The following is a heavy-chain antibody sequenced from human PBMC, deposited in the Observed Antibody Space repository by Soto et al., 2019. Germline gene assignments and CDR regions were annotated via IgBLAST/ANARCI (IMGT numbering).Heavy chain of an antibody. D-gene: IGHD1-26*01. CDR2: IYYSGST. CDR1: GGSISSSSYY. J-gene: IGHJ6*02. Sequence: SETLSLTCTVSGGSISSSSYYWGWIRQPPGKGLEWIGSIYYSGSTYYNPSLKSRVTISVDTSKNQFSLKLSSVTAADTAVYYCASGSYYYYGMDVWGQGTTVTVSS. CDR3: ASGSYYYYGMDV. V-gene: IGHV4-39*01.